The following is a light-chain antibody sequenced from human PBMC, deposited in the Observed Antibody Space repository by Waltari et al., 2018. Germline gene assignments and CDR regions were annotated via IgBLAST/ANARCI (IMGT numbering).Light chain of an antibody. CDR2: GAS. CDR1: QSVSSSY. J-gene: IGKJ1*01. CDR3: QQYGSSPCT. V-gene: IGKV3-20*01. Sequence: EIVLTQSPGTLSLSPGERATLSCRASQSVSSSYLAWYQQKPGQAPRLLIYGASSRATGIPDRFSGSGSGTDFTLTISRLEPEDVAVYYCQQYGSSPCTFGQGTKVEIK.